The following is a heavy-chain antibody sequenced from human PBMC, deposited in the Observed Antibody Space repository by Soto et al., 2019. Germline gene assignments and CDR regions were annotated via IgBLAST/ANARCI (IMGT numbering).Heavy chain of an antibody. CDR2: ISYDGSNK. D-gene: IGHD4-4*01. J-gene: IGHJ4*02. CDR3: AKDYSSPLATVTSDY. V-gene: IGHV3-30*18. CDR1: GFTFSAYG. Sequence: GGSLRLSCAASGFTFSAYGMHWVRQAPGKGLEWVAVISYDGSNKYYADSVKGRFTISRDNSKNTLYLQMNSLRAEDTAVYYCAKDYSSPLATVTSDYWGQGTLVTVSS.